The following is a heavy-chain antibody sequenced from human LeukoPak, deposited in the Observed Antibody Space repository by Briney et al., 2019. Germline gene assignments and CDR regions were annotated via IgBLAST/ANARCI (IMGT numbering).Heavy chain of an antibody. D-gene: IGHD5-12*01. CDR3: VRDGGVSGYDLRDY. CDR2: INQDGSKE. V-gene: IGHV3-7*01. Sequence: GGFLRLSCAASGFAFSDYWMTWVRQAPGKGLEWVAHINQDGSKEHYMDSVKARFTISRDNAKNSLPLQMNSLRAEDTAVYYCVRDGGVSGYDLRDYWGQGTLVTVSS. CDR1: GFAFSDYW. J-gene: IGHJ4*02.